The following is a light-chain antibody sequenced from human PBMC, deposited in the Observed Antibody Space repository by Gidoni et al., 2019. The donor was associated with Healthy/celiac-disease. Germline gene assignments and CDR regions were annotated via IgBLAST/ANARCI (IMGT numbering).Light chain of an antibody. V-gene: IGKV1-27*01. Sequence: DIQMTQSPSSLSASVGYRVTITCRASQGISNYLAWYQQKPGKVPKLLIYAASTLQSGVPSRFSGSGSRTDFTLTISSLQPEDVATYYCQKYNSALSWTFGQGTKVEIK. CDR2: AAS. CDR3: QKYNSALSWT. CDR1: QGISNY. J-gene: IGKJ1*01.